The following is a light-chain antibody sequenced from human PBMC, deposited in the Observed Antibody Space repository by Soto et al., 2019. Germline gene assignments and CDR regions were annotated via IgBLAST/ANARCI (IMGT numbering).Light chain of an antibody. CDR2: DAS. CDR3: QQFDYYRP. Sequence: DIQMTQSPSTLSASVGDRVTITCRASQNIRNYLAWYLHQPGKVPRLLIYDASTLESGVPSRFSGSGSGTTLPHPTHCLHPGGFGIYSLQQFDYYRPFGRGT. J-gene: IGKJ1*01. CDR1: QNIRNY. V-gene: IGKV1-5*01.